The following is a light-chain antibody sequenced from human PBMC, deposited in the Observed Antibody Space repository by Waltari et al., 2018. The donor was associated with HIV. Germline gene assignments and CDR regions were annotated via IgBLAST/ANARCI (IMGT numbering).Light chain of an antibody. CDR3: QQYDSSPRS. J-gene: IGKJ1*01. CDR1: QRFRSSY. V-gene: IGKV3-20*01. CDR2: GAS. Sequence: EVVLTLSPGTLSLSPGDRATLSCRASQRFRSSYLAWFQQKPGQAPRLLIYGASTRATGIPNRFSGSESGTDFTLTISRLEPEDFAVYYCQQYDSSPRSFGQGTKVEI.